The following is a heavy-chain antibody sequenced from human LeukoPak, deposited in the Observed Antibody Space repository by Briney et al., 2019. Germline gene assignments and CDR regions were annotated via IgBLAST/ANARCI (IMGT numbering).Heavy chain of an antibody. V-gene: IGHV4-30-4*01. D-gene: IGHD1-26*01. CDR2: IYYSGST. CDR3: ARDSGGSDPFDY. J-gene: IGHJ4*02. CDR1: GGSISNYY. Sequence: TXSLTCXVSGGSISNYYWSWVRQPPGKGLEWIGYIYYSGSTYYNPSLKSRVTISVDTSKNQFSLKLSSVAAADTAVYYCARDSGGSDPFDYWGQGTLVTVSS.